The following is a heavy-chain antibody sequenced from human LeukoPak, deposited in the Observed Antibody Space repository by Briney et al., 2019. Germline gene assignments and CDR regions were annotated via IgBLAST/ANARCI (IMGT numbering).Heavy chain of an antibody. D-gene: IGHD6-13*01. CDR3: ARGFYSSSWIFDY. Sequence: PSETLSLTCTVSGGSISSSSYYWGWIRQPPGKGLEWIGSIYYSGSTYYNPSLKSRVTISVDTSKNQFSLKLSSVTAADTAVYYCARGFYSSSWIFDYWGQGTLVTVSS. CDR1: GGSISSSSYY. CDR2: IYYSGST. J-gene: IGHJ4*02. V-gene: IGHV4-39*07.